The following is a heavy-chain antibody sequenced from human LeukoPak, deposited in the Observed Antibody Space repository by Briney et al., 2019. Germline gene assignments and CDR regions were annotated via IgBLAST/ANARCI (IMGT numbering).Heavy chain of an antibody. CDR1: GFIFNIYA. V-gene: IGHV3-23*01. CDR3: ATDGLPSATQYFYHFSFMHV. Sequence: GGSVSLSCAASGFIFNIYAMCWARQAPGKGLECLSAIRGRGGNTFYADSVKGRFTISRDKSKNTLFLKMNSLNSEDTAIYYCATDGLPSATQYFYHFSFMHVCGKGTTVTASS. J-gene: IGHJ6*03. D-gene: IGHD2-2*01. CDR2: IRGRGGNT.